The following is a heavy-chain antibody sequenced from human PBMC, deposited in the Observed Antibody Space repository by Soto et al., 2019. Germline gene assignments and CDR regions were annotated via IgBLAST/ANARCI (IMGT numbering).Heavy chain of an antibody. CDR2: ISYDGSNK. CDR3: ARGGSYSSPPFDY. J-gene: IGHJ4*02. D-gene: IGHD1-26*01. V-gene: IGHV3-30-3*01. CDR1: GFTFSSYA. Sequence: PGGSLRLSCAASGFTFSSYAMHGVRQAPGKGLEWVAVISYDGSNKYYADSVKGRFTISRDNSKNTLYLQMNSLRAEDTAVYYCARGGSYSSPPFDYWGQGTLVTVSS.